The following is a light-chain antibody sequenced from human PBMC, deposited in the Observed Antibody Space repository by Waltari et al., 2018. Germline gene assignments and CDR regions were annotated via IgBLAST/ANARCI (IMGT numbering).Light chain of an antibody. J-gene: IGLJ2*01. V-gene: IGLV1-40*01. Sequence: QSVLTPPPSAPGAPAQSDNRPCHGTKANTGADLSVPRYQQDPGTAPKLLLHSFSNRPSGVSDRFSGFKSGASASLVITGLQAEDEAMYYCQSYDTTLSAVVFGGGTRLTV. CDR3: QSYDTTLSAVV. CDR1: KANTGADLS. CDR2: SFS.